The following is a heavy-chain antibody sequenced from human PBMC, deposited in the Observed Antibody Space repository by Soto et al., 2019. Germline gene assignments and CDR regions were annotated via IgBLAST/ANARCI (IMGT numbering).Heavy chain of an antibody. D-gene: IGHD5-12*01. J-gene: IGHJ4*02. CDR3: ARGAVAIY. Sequence: QVQLVESGGGVVQPGRSLRLSCAASGFTFSSYAMHWVRQAPGKGLEWVAVISYDGSNKYYADSVKGRFTISRDNSKNTLYLQMNSLRAEDTAVYYCARGAVAIYWGQGTLVTVSS. CDR1: GFTFSSYA. V-gene: IGHV3-30-3*01. CDR2: ISYDGSNK.